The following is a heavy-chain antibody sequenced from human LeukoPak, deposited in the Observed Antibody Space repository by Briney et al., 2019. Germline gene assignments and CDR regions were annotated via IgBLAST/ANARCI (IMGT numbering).Heavy chain of an antibody. J-gene: IGHJ4*02. V-gene: IGHV3-9*01. CDR1: GFTFDDYA. D-gene: IGHD6-19*01. Sequence: GVSLRLSCAASGFTFDDYAMHWVRQAPGKGLEWVSGISWNSGSIGYADSVNGRFTISRDNAKNSLYLQMNSLRAEDTALYYCAKDAYSSGWSYYFDYWGQGTLVTVSS. CDR2: ISWNSGSI. CDR3: AKDAYSSGWSYYFDY.